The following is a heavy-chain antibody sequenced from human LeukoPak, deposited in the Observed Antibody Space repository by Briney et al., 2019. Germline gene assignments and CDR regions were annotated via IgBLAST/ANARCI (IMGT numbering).Heavy chain of an antibody. Sequence: GGSLRLSCAASGFTFSSYAMHWVRQAPGKGLEYVSAISSNGGSTYYANSVKGRFTISRDNSKNTLYLQMGSLRAEDMAVYYCARVGGYGDYRKSYFDYWGQGTLVTVSS. D-gene: IGHD4-17*01. V-gene: IGHV3-64*01. J-gene: IGHJ4*02. CDR3: ARVGGYGDYRKSYFDY. CDR2: ISSNGGST. CDR1: GFTFSSYA.